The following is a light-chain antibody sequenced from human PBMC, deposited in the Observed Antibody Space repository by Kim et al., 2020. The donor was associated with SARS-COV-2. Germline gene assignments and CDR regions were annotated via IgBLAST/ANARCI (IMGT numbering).Light chain of an antibody. CDR1: SGHSSYA. J-gene: IGLJ2*01. CDR3: QTWGTGIRV. Sequence: QLVLTQSPSASASLGSSVKLTCTLSSGHSSYAIAWHQQQPEKGTRYLMKLNSDGSHSKGDGISDRFSGSSSGAERYLTISSLQSEDEADYYCQTWGTGIRVFGGGTQLTVL. V-gene: IGLV4-69*01. CDR2: LNSDGSH.